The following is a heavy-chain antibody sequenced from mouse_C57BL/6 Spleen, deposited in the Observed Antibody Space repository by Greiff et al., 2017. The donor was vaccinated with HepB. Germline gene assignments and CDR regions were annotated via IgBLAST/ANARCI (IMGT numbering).Heavy chain of an antibody. Sequence: EVQVVESGGGLVKPGGSLKLSCAASGFTFSDYGMHWVRQAPEKGLEWVAYISSGSSTIYYADTVKGRYTISRDNAKNTLFLQMTSLRSEDTAMYYCARSYYGSSHYAMDYWGQGTSVTVSS. J-gene: IGHJ4*01. CDR2: ISSGSSTI. CDR3: ARSYYGSSHYAMDY. CDR1: GFTFSDYG. D-gene: IGHD1-1*01. V-gene: IGHV5-17*01.